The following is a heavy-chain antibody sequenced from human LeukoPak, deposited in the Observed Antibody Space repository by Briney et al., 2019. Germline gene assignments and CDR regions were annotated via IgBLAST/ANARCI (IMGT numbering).Heavy chain of an antibody. CDR1: GFTFSDYY. Sequence: GGSLRLSCAASGFTFSDYYMSWIRQAPGKGLEWVSYISSGGSTIKYADSVKGRFTVSGDNAKKSLYLQMNSLRAEDTAVYYCVSYTGYTTPAGYWGQGTLVTVSS. CDR3: VSYTGYTTPAGY. CDR2: ISSGGSTI. D-gene: IGHD5-18*01. V-gene: IGHV3-11*04. J-gene: IGHJ4*02.